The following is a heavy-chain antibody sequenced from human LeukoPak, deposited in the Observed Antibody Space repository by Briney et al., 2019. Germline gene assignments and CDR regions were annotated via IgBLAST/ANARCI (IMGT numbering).Heavy chain of an antibody. CDR3: ARQANGSGSYSAH. Sequence: GESLKISCKGSGYSFPNFWIGWVRQMPGKGLEWMGIIYPGDSDTRYSPSFQGQVTISAAKSISTAYLQWNSLKASDTAMYYCARQANGSGSYSAHWGQGTLVTVSS. CDR2: IYPGDSDT. J-gene: IGHJ4*02. V-gene: IGHV5-51*01. D-gene: IGHD3-10*01. CDR1: GYSFPNFW.